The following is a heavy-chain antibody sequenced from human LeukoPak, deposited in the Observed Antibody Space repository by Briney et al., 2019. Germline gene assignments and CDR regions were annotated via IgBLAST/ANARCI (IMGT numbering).Heavy chain of an antibody. V-gene: IGHV3-48*03. J-gene: IGHJ3*02. CDR3: ARDVSSSTRAFDI. D-gene: IGHD2-15*01. Sequence: PGGSLRLSCAASGFTLSTYEMTWVRQAPGKGLEWVSYMSSDSSGRHTFYADSVKGRFTISRDTAKNSLYLQMNNLGGEDTAVYHCARDVSSSTRAFDIWGLGTMVTVSS. CDR2: MSSDSSGRHT. CDR1: GFTLSTYE.